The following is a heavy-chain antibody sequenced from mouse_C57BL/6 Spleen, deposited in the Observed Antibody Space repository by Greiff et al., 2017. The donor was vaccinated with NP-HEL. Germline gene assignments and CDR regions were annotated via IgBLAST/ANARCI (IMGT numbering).Heavy chain of an antibody. CDR1: GFTFSDYY. D-gene: IGHD4-1*01. V-gene: IGHV5-16*01. CDR2: INYDGSRT. CDR3: ARDGFRLGGGWYFYV. J-gene: IGHJ1*03. Sequence: EVQVVESEGGLVQPGSSMKLSCTASGFTFSDYYMAWVRQVPEKGLEWVANINYDGSRTYYLDSLKSRFIISRDNATNTLYLQMSSLKSEDTATYYGARDGFRLGGGWYFYVWGTGTTVTVSS.